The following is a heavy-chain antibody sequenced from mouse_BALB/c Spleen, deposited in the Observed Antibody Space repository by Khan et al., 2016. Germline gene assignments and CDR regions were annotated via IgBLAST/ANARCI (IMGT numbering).Heavy chain of an antibody. CDR3: ARWGYGNYLYQAMDY. CDR1: GYTFTRFW. D-gene: IGHD2-10*02. Sequence: QVQLKESGAELAKPGASVKMSCKASGYTFTRFWMHWVKQRPGQGQEWIGYINPGSNYTDYNQNFKDKATLTADKSSSTAYMLLSSLTSEDSAVYFCARWGYGNYLYQAMDYWGQGISVTVSS. CDR2: INPGSNYT. V-gene: IGHV1-7*01. J-gene: IGHJ4*01.